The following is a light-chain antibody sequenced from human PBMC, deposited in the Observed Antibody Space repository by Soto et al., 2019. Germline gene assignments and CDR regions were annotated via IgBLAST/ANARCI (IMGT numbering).Light chain of an antibody. CDR1: QRVSSN. Sequence: EIVMTQSPATLSVSPGERATLSCRASQRVSSNLAWYQQKPGQAPRLLIYGASTRSTGIPARFSGSGSGTEVSLTISSLQSEDFAVYYWQQYNNWPPITFGERTRLEIK. V-gene: IGKV3-15*01. CDR2: GAS. CDR3: QQYNNWPPIT. J-gene: IGKJ5*01.